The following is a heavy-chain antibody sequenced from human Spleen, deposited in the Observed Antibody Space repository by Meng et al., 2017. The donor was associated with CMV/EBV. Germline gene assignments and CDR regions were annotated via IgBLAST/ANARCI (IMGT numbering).Heavy chain of an antibody. D-gene: IGHD6-19*01. J-gene: IGHJ4*02. CDR2: IRYDGSNK. CDR3: AKDLRYSSGWSKSGGNSGFDY. V-gene: IGHV3-30*02. CDR1: YG. Sequence: YGMKWVSQAPGKGLEWVAFIRYDGSNKYYADSVKGRFTISRDNYKNTLYLQMNSMRAEDTAVYYCAKDLRYSSGWSKSGGNSGFDYWGQGTLVTVSS.